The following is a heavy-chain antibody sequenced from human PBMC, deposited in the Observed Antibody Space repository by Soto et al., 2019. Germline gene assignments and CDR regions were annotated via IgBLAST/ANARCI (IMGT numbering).Heavy chain of an antibody. D-gene: IGHD3-22*01. J-gene: IGHJ4*02. Sequence: QVQLQESGPGLVKPSETLSLTCTVSGGSISSYYWSWIRQPPGKGLEWIGYICYSGSTNYNPSLKSRVTISVDTSKNQCSLKLSSVTAADTAVYYCARAPPGVVYFDYWGQGTLVTVSS. CDR2: ICYSGST. CDR1: GGSISSYY. V-gene: IGHV4-59*01. CDR3: ARAPPGVVYFDY.